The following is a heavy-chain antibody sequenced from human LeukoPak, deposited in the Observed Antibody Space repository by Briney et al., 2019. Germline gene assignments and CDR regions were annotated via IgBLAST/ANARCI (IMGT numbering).Heavy chain of an antibody. D-gene: IGHD4-11*01. Sequence: SETLSLTCTVSGGSISSGSYYWSWIRQPAGKGLEWIGRIYTSGSTNYNPSLKTRVTISVDTSKDQFSLKLRSVTAADTAVYYCARGNSNYVFDCWGQGTLVTVSS. J-gene: IGHJ4*02. V-gene: IGHV4-61*02. CDR2: IYTSGST. CDR3: ARGNSNYVFDC. CDR1: GGSISSGSYY.